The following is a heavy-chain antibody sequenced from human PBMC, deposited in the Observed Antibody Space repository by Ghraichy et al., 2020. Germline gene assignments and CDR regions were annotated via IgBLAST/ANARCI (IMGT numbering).Heavy chain of an antibody. CDR3: AKAYGITIFGVVNMDV. CDR1: GFTFSSYA. J-gene: IGHJ6*02. Sequence: GGSLRLSCAASGFTFSSYAMSWVRQAPGKGLEWVSAISGSGGSTYYADSVKGRFTISRDNSKNTLYLQMNSLRAEDTAVYYCAKAYGITIFGVVNMDVWGQGTTVTVSS. D-gene: IGHD3-3*01. CDR2: ISGSGGST. V-gene: IGHV3-23*01.